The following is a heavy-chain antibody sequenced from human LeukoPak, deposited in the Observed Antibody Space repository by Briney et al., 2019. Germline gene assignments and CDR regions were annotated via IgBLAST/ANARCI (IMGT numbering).Heavy chain of an antibody. CDR2: IYYSGST. CDR1: GGSVSSGSYY. V-gene: IGHV4-61*01. J-gene: IGHJ2*01. D-gene: IGHD2-2*02. CDR3: ARDHCSRTSCHNRYFDL. Sequence: SETLSLTCTVSGGSVSSGSYYWSWIRQPPGKGLEWIGYIYYSGSTNYNPSLKSRVTISVDTSKNQFSLKLSSVTAADTAVYYCARDHCSRTSCHNRYFDLWGRGTLVTVSS.